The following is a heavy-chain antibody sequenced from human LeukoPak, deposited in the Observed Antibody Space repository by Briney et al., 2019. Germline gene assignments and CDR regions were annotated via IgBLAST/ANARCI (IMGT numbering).Heavy chain of an antibody. Sequence: GGSLRLSCTASGFTFSSYWMSWVRQAPGKGLEWVANIKQDESEKYYVDSVKGRFTISRDNAKNSLYLQMNSLRAEDTAVYYCAKEIWPTVTIPGWTYFDYWGQGSLVTVSS. D-gene: IGHD4-17*01. J-gene: IGHJ4*02. CDR1: GFTFSSYW. CDR2: IKQDESEK. CDR3: AKEIWPTVTIPGWTYFDY. V-gene: IGHV3-7*01.